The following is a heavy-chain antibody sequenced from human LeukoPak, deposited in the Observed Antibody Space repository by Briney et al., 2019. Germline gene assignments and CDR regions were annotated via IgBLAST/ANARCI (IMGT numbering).Heavy chain of an antibody. V-gene: IGHV3-7*03. Sequence: AESLSLSCAASGFIFSSYRMSWVRHAPGKGLERVANRKEDGSEKYYVDSVTGRFTISRDNAKNSLYLQTNSLRAEDTAVYYCARRALRYCSSTSCPAQYYGVDVWGKGTTVTVSS. CDR2: RKEDGSEK. CDR1: GFIFSSYR. J-gene: IGHJ6*04. CDR3: ARRALRYCSSTSCPAQYYGVDV. D-gene: IGHD2-2*01.